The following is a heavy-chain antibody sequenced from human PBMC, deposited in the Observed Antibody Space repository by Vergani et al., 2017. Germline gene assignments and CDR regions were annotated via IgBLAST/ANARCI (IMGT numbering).Heavy chain of an antibody. V-gene: IGHV1-18*04. CDR3: ASYAYCGGDCYSGFDY. J-gene: IGHJ4*02. CDR2: ISAYNGNT. CDR1: GYTFTSYG. D-gene: IGHD2-21*02. Sequence: QVQLVQSGAEVKKPGASVKVSCKASGYTFTSYGISWVRQAPGQGLEWMGWISAYNGNTNYAQKLQGRVTMTTDTSTSTAYMELSSLRSEDTAVYYCASYAYCGGDCYSGFDYWGQGTLVTVSS.